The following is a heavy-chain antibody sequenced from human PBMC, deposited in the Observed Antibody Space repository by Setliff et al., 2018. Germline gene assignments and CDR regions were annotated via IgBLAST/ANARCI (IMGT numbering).Heavy chain of an antibody. D-gene: IGHD1-20*01. J-gene: IGHJ4*02. CDR3: SRGQDNSKVGHD. CDR2: IHPTGGA. Sequence: ETLSLTCAVDRGSFSNFYLTWIRQSPGKGLEWIGEIHPTGGAKYNPSLQSRVTMSVDTSSKQHSLKLTSVTAADTAMYYCSRGQDNSKVGHDWGQGTLVTVSS. V-gene: IGHV4-34*01. CDR1: RGSFSNFY.